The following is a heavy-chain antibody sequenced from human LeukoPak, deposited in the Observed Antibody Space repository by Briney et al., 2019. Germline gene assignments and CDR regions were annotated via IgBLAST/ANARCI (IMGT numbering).Heavy chain of an antibody. CDR3: ARSVVPAGVRNGMDV. CDR2: IITILGIA. CDR1: GGTFTSYA. J-gene: IGHJ6*02. Sequence: SVKVSCKASGGTFTSYAISWVRQAPGQGLEWMGRIITILGIANYAQKFQGRVTITADKSTSTAYMELSSLRSEDTAVYYCARSVVPAGVRNGMDVWGQGTTVTVSS. D-gene: IGHD2-2*01. V-gene: IGHV1-69*04.